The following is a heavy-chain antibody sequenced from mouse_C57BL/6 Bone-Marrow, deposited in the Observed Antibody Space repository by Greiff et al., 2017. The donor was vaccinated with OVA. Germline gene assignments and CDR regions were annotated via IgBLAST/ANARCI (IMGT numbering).Heavy chain of an antibody. CDR1: DSEVFPIAY. CDR2: ILPSIGRT. D-gene: IGHD1-1*01. Sequence: VQLQQSGSELRSPGSSVKLSCKDFDSEVFPIAYMSWVRQKPGHGFEWIGGILPSIGRTIYGEKFEDKATLDADTLSKTAYLELNSLTSEDSAIYYCARNGYYGSSFWYFDVWGTGTTVTVSS. V-gene: IGHV15-2*01. J-gene: IGHJ1*03. CDR3: ARNGYYGSSFWYFDV.